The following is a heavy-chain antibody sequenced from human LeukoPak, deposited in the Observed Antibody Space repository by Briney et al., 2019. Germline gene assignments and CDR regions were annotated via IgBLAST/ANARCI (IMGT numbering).Heavy chain of an antibody. J-gene: IGHJ5*02. Sequence: GGSLRLSCAASGFSVNSNYMSWVRQAPGKGLEWVSVIYTGGSTYYADSVKGRFTISRDISKNMLYLQMNSRRAEDTAVYYCARLTGPIGPWGQGTLVTVSS. CDR1: GFSVNSNY. V-gene: IGHV3-53*01. CDR2: IYTGGST. D-gene: IGHD3-10*01. CDR3: ARLTGPIGP.